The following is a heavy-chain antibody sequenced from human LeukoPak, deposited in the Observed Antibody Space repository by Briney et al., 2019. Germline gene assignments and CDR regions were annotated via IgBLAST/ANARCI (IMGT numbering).Heavy chain of an antibody. V-gene: IGHV3-7*04. CDR2: MKQDGSET. CDR1: GFTFSSYG. D-gene: IGHD1-26*01. J-gene: IGHJ4*02. CDR3: ARGTWDDY. Sequence: GGSLRLSCAASGFTFSSYGMHWVRQAPGKGLEWVASMKQDGSETYYMDSVEGRFTISRDNAKNSLYLQMNSLRDEDTAVYYCARGTWDDYWGQGTLVTVSS.